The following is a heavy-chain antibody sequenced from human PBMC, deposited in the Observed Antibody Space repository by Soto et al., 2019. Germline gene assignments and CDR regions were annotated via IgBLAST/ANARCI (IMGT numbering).Heavy chain of an antibody. J-gene: IGHJ4*02. CDR1: GLAFSSRW. CDR3: ARLLPVAGSNY. Sequence: PSWSMRPACRGAGLAFSSRWMPWLRQAPGKGLVWVSRINSDGSSRSYADSVEGRFTISRDNAKNTLYLQMNSLGVEDTAIYYCARLLPVAGSNYWGQGTPVTVSS. D-gene: IGHD6-19*01. V-gene: IGHV3-74*01. CDR2: INSDGSSR.